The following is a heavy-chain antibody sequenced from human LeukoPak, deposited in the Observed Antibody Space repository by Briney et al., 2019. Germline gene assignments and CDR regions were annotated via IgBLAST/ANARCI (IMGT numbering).Heavy chain of an antibody. Sequence: PSETLSLTCGVYGGSFSGYYWSWIRQPPGKGLEWIGEINHSGSTYYNPSLKSRVTISMDTSKNQFSLKLNSVTAADTAVYYCAQLMGYWGRGTLVTVSS. D-gene: IGHD1-1*01. V-gene: IGHV4-34*01. CDR3: AQLMGY. J-gene: IGHJ4*02. CDR2: INHSGST. CDR1: GGSFSGYY.